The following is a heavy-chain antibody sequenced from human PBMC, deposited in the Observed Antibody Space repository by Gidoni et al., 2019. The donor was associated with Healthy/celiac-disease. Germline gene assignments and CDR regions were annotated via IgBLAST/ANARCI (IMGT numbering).Heavy chain of an antibody. CDR3: ASSFIAAAGPGAFDI. D-gene: IGHD6-13*01. V-gene: IGHV3-33*01. CDR2: ILYDGSNK. CDR1: GFTCSSYG. Sequence: QVQLVESGGGGVKPGRSRRLSCAASGFTCSSYGMHWVRQGPGKGLEWVAVILYDGSNKYYADSVKGRFTISRDNSKNTLYLQMNSLRAEDTAVYYCASSFIAAAGPGAFDIWGQGTMVTVSS. J-gene: IGHJ3*02.